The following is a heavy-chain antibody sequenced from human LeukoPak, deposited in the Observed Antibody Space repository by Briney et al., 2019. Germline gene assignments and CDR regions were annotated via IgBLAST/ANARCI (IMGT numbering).Heavy chain of an antibody. Sequence: WASVKVSCKASAYTFTNQDINWVRQATGQGLEWMGWMNPNSGNTGYAQKFQGRVTMTRNTSISTAYMELSSLRSEDTAVYYCARGGYCSGGSCYLWFDPWGQGTLVTVSS. J-gene: IGHJ5*02. D-gene: IGHD2-15*01. V-gene: IGHV1-8*01. CDR1: AYTFTNQD. CDR2: MNPNSGNT. CDR3: ARGGYCSGGSCYLWFDP.